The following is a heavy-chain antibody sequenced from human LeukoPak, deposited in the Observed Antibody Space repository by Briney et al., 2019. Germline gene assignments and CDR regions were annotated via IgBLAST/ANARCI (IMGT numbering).Heavy chain of an antibody. CDR1: GGSLSSYY. V-gene: IGHV4-59*08. CDR3: ARQAGWWFDP. Sequence: PSETLSLTCIVSGGSLSSYYWSWIRQPPGKGLEWIGYIYYSGSTNYNPSLKSRLTISVDTSKNQFSLTLSSVTAADTAVYYCARQAGWWFDPWGQGPLVTVSS. J-gene: IGHJ5*02. CDR2: IYYSGST.